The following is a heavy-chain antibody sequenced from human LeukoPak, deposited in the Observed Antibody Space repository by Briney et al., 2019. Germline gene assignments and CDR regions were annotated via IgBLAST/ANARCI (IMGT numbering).Heavy chain of an antibody. CDR3: AKGVSGSALLAAFDI. J-gene: IGHJ3*02. CDR1: GITFSSYA. CDR2: ISGSGGST. V-gene: IGHV3-23*01. D-gene: IGHD1-26*01. Sequence: GGSLRLSCAASGITFSSYAMSWVRLAPGKGLEWVSAISGSGGSTYYADSVKGRFTISRDNSKNTLYLQMNSLRAEDTAVYYCAKGVSGSALLAAFDIWGQGTMVTVSS.